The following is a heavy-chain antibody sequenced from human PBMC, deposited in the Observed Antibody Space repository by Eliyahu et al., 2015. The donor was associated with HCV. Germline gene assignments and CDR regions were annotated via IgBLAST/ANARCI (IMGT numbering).Heavy chain of an antibody. Sequence: QVQLQESGPGLVQPSETLSLTCTVSGASISSSYWTWIRQPPGKGLEWIGYIYFGGSPTYNPSLKSRVTLSIDTAKNHFSLKLRSVTAGDTAVYYCARDPIEYYYGMDVLGPRDHGHRLL. CDR1: GASISSSY. J-gene: IGHJ6*02. CDR3: ARDPIEYYYGMDV. D-gene: IGHD3-16*02. V-gene: IGHV4-59*01. CDR2: IYFGGSP.